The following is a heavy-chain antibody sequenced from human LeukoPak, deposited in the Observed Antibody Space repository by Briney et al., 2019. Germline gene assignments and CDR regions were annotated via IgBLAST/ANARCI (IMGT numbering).Heavy chain of an antibody. CDR1: GGSFSGYY. CDR3: ARQHYDILTGYLFDY. Sequence: SETLSLTCAVYGGSFSGYYWSWIRQPPGKGLEWIGEINHSGSTNYNPSLKSRVTISVDTSKNQFSLKLSSVTAADTAVYYCARQHYDILTGYLFDYWGQGTLVTVSS. D-gene: IGHD3-9*01. CDR2: INHSGST. V-gene: IGHV4-34*01. J-gene: IGHJ4*02.